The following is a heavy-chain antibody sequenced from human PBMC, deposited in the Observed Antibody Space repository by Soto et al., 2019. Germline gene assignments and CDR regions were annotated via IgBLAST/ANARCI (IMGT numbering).Heavy chain of an antibody. J-gene: IGHJ4*02. CDR2: ISGSGGST. Sequence: GGSLRLSCAASGFTFSSYAMSLVRQAPGKGLEWVSAISGSGGSTYYADSVKGRFTISRDNSKNTLYLQMNSLGAEDTAVYYCAKGQAPMVRGVALDYWGQGTLVTVSS. V-gene: IGHV3-23*01. CDR1: GFTFSSYA. D-gene: IGHD3-10*01. CDR3: AKGQAPMVRGVALDY.